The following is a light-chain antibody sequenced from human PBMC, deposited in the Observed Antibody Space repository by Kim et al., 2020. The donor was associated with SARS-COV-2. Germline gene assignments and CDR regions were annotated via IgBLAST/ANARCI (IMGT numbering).Light chain of an antibody. Sequence: GQSCTVSSTGTSVDIVGYNYVSWCQHHPGKAQELSIYDDTKRPSGVPDRVSGSKSGIAAALTISGRQAEDETDYYWCSYAGSYVLVFGGGTQLNVL. J-gene: IGLJ2*01. CDR1: SVDIVGYNY. CDR3: CSYAGSYVLV. CDR2: DDT. V-gene: IGLV2-11*01.